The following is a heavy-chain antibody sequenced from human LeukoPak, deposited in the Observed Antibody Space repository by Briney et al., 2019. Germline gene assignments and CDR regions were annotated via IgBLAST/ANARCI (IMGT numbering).Heavy chain of an antibody. D-gene: IGHD2-15*01. V-gene: IGHV3-7*01. J-gene: IGHJ6*03. CDR3: ARGGRKSRGVDIVRKKETGYYYYMDV. CDR2: IKQDGGEK. CDR1: GFTFSSYL. Sequence: GGSLRLSCAASGFTFSSYLMSWVRQAPGKGLEWVANIKQDGGEKYYVDSVKGRFTISRDNAKNSLYLQMNSLRAEDTAVYYCARGGRKSRGVDIVRKKETGYYYYMDVWGKGTTVTVSS.